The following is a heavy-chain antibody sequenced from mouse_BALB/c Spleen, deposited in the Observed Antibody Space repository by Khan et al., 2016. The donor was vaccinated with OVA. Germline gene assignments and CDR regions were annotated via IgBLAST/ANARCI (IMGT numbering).Heavy chain of an antibody. Sequence: QIQLVQSGPELKKPGETVKISCKASGYTFTNYGMNWVKQAPGKGLKWMGWINTYTGEPTYADDFKGRFAFSLETSASTAYLQINNLKNEDMATYFCAREKLGWAMDYWDQGTSVTGSS. J-gene: IGHJ4*01. V-gene: IGHV9-1*02. CDR2: INTYTGEP. CDR1: GYTFTNYG. D-gene: IGHD4-1*01. CDR3: AREKLGWAMDY.